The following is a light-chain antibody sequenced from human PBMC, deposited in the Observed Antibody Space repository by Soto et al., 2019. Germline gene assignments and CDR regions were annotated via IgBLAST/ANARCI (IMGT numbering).Light chain of an antibody. CDR1: QSISNA. Sequence: DIQLTQSPSTLSASVGDRVTITCRASQSISNAWSWYQQKPGQGSKLLIYDACSLESGVPSRCSGSGTGTEFTLSSSNLQPDDFDSYYRQGYPGRTFGQGAKVDIK. V-gene: IGKV1-5*01. CDR2: DAC. CDR3: QGYPGRT. J-gene: IGKJ1*01.